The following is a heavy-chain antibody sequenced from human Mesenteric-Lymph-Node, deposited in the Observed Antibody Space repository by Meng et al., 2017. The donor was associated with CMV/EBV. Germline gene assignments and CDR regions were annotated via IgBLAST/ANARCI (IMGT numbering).Heavy chain of an antibody. J-gene: IGHJ4*02. V-gene: IGHV4-34*01. CDR2: INHSGST. Sequence: GSLRLSCAASGFTFSSYSMNWVRQPPGKGLEWIGKINHSGSTNYNPSLKSRVTISVDTAKNQFSLKLSSVNAADTAVYYCARGPDTVTKGLDYWGQGTLVTVSS. CDR1: GFTFSSYS. CDR3: ARGPDTVTKGLDY. D-gene: IGHD4-11*01.